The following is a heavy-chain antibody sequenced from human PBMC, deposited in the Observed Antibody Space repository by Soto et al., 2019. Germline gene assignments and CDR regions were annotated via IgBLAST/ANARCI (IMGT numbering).Heavy chain of an antibody. CDR2: IYYSGST. J-gene: IGHJ5*02. Sequence: QVQLQESGPGLVKPSETLSLTCTVSGGSISSYYWSWIRQPPGKGLEWIGYIYYSGSTNYNPSLKSRVTVSVDTSKNQFSLKLSSVTAADTAVYSCARVVYGSGNWFDPWGQGTLVTVSS. V-gene: IGHV4-59*01. D-gene: IGHD3-10*01. CDR1: GGSISSYY. CDR3: ARVVYGSGNWFDP.